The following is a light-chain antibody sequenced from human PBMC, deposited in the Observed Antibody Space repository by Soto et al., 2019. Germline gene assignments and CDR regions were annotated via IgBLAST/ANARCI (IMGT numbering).Light chain of an antibody. J-gene: IGKJ4*01. CDR1: QSVSSN. Sequence: EVVMTQAPATLSVSLGERATLSCRASQSVSSNLAWYQQKPGQAPRLLIYGASTRATGIPARFSGSGSGTEFTLTISSLQSEDFADYYCQQYNNWPLTFGGGTKVEIK. CDR3: QQYNNWPLT. V-gene: IGKV3-15*01. CDR2: GAS.